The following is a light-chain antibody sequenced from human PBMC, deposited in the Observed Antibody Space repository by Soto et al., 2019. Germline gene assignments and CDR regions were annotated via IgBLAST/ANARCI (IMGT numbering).Light chain of an antibody. V-gene: IGLV1-47*02. Sequence: QLVLTQPPSASGTPGQRVTISCSGSSSNIGSNYVYWYQQLPGTAPKLLIYSNNQRPSGVPDRFSGSKSGTSASLAISGLRSEDEADYYCAAWDDSLKAVLFGGGTKVTVL. CDR1: SSNIGSNY. J-gene: IGLJ3*02. CDR3: AAWDDSLKAVL. CDR2: SNN.